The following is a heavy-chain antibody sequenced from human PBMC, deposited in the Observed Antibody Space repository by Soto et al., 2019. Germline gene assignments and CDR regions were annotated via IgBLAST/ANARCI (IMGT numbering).Heavy chain of an antibody. D-gene: IGHD3-16*02. CDR2: ISAYNGNT. J-gene: IGHJ4*02. CDR3: ARGLEYYDYVWGSYRTPFDY. V-gene: IGHV1-18*04. CDR1: GYTFTSYG. Sequence: RASVKVSCKASGYTFTSYGISWVRQAPGQGLEWMGWISAYNGNTNYAQKLQGRVTMTTDTSTSTAYMELRSLRSDDTAVYYCARGLEYYDYVWGSYRTPFDYWGQGTLVTVSS.